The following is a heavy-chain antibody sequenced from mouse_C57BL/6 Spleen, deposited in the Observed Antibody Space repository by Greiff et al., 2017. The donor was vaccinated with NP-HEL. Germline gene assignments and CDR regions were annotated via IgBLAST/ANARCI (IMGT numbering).Heavy chain of an antibody. J-gene: IGHJ3*01. V-gene: IGHV1-50*01. Sequence: QVQLQQPGAELVKPGASVKLSCKASGYTFTSYWMQWVKQRPGQGLEWIGEIDPSDSYTNYNQKFKGKATLTVDTSSRTAYLQLSSLTSEDSAVYYCARSPVTGPFAYWGQGTLVTVSA. CDR1: GYTFTSYW. CDR2: IDPSDSYT. D-gene: IGHD2-13*01. CDR3: ARSPVTGPFAY.